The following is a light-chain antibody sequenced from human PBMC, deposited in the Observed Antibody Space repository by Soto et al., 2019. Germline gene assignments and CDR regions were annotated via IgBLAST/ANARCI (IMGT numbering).Light chain of an antibody. CDR3: CSYAGSNVV. CDR1: NSDFGGYNL. J-gene: IGLJ2*01. Sequence: QSVLTQPASVSGSPGQSISISCTGTNSDFGGYNLVSWYQQYPGKAPKLMIYEDNKRPSGVSYRFSGSKSGNTASLTISGLQAEDEADYYCCSYAGSNVVFGGGTKLTVL. V-gene: IGLV2-23*01. CDR2: EDN.